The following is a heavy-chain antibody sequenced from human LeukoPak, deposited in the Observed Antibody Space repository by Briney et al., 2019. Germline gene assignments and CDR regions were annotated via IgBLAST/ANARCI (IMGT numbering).Heavy chain of an antibody. V-gene: IGHV4-59*01. CDR3: ARGHSSGWYYFDY. CDR2: IYYSGST. CDR1: GGSISSYY. D-gene: IGHD6-19*01. Sequence: SETLSLTCTVSGGSISSYYWSWIRQPPGKGLEWIGYIYYSGSTNYNPSLKSRVTISVDTSKNQFSLKLSSVTAADTAVYYCARGHSSGWYYFDYWGQGTLVTVSS. J-gene: IGHJ4*02.